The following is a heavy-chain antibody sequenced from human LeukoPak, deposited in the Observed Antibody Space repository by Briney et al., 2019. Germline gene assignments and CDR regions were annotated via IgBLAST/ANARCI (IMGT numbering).Heavy chain of an antibody. CDR2: IIPILGIA. Sequence: GASVKVSCKASGGTFSSYAISWVRQAPGQGLEWMGRIIPILGIANYAQKFQGRVTMTTDTSTSTAYMELRSLRSDDTAVYYCAREGDYDFWSGPDPSDAFDIWGQGTMVTVSS. D-gene: IGHD3-3*01. J-gene: IGHJ3*02. CDR3: AREGDYDFWSGPDPSDAFDI. V-gene: IGHV1-69*04. CDR1: GGTFSSYA.